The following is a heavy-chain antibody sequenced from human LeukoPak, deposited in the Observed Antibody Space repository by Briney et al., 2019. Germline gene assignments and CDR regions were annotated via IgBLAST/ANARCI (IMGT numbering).Heavy chain of an antibody. V-gene: IGHV4-39*01. Sequence: SQTLSLTCTVSDGSISSSSYYWGWIRQPPGKGPEWIGSIYYSGNTYSNPSLKRRVTISVDTSKNQFSLRLTSVTAADTAVYYCARGSNVIDYWGQGTLVTVSS. D-gene: IGHD2/OR15-2a*01. CDR2: IYYSGNT. CDR3: ARGSNVIDY. J-gene: IGHJ4*02. CDR1: DGSISSSSYY.